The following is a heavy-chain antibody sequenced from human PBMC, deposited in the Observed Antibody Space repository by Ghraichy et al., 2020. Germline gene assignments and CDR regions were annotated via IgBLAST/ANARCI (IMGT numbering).Heavy chain of an antibody. CDR2: IHYTSSLI. D-gene: IGHD4/OR15-4a*01. CDR3: ARDSGRAGADDY. J-gene: IGHJ4*02. V-gene: IGHV3-48*01. Sequence: GALNISCAASGFTFRTYSMTWVRQTPGKGLEWISYIHYTSSLIYYADSVKGRFTISRDNAKSSLYLQMNSLRAEDTAVYYCARDSGRAGADDYWGQGTLVTVSS. CDR1: GFTFRTYS.